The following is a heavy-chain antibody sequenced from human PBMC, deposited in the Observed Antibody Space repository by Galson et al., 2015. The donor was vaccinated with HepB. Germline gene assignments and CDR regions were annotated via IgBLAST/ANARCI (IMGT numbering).Heavy chain of an antibody. J-gene: IGHJ6*03. D-gene: IGHD1-14*01. CDR2: INPNSGGT. Sequence: SVKVSCKASGYTFTGYYMHWVRQAPGQGLEWMGRINPNSGGTNYAQKFQGRVTMTRDTSISTAYMELSRLRSDDAAVYYCARNPQTRGYYYYYYMDVWGKGTTVTVSS. V-gene: IGHV1-2*06. CDR3: ARNPQTRGYYYYYYMDV. CDR1: GYTFTGYY.